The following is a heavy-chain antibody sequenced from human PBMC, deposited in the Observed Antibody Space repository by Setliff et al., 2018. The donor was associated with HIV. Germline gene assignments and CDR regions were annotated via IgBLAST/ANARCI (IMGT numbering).Heavy chain of an antibody. CDR2: AYHSGCT. CDR3: VHSLLGAPMVDY. CDR1: GYSITSGYS. Sequence: PSETLSLTCAVSGYSITSGYSWGWIRQSPGKGLEWIGNAYHSGCTYYNPSLKSRVAMSIDTSKNQFSLRLNSVTAADTAMYYCVHSLLGAPMVDYWGQGTLVTVS. J-gene: IGHJ4*02. D-gene: IGHD3-16*01. V-gene: IGHV4-38-2*01.